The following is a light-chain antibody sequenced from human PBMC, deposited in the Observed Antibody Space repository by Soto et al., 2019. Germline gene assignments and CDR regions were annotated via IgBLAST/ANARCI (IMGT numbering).Light chain of an antibody. CDR2: DVN. CDR1: SSDIGAYNF. J-gene: IGLJ2*01. Sequence: QSALTQPASVSGSPGQSITISCTGTSSDIGAYNFVSWYQQHPGKAPKLMLYDVNIRPSGVSNRFSGSKSGNTASLTISGLQAEDEADYYCTSWTTITNMRFGGGTKVTVL. CDR3: TSWTTITNMR. V-gene: IGLV2-14*03.